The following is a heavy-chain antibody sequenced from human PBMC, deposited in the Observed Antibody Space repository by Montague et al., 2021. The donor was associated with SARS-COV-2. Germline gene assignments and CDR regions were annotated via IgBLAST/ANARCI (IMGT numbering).Heavy chain of an antibody. Sequence: SETLSLTCSVSGGSISSTSFFWAWIRQPPGKGLEWVGSMYSSGTTYYNPSLKSRATTSGDTSRNQSSVRLSSVTAADTAVYYCARSTSGWFIYWGQGTLVTVSS. CDR1: GGSISSTSFF. CDR2: MYSSGTT. V-gene: IGHV4-39*01. J-gene: IGHJ4*02. D-gene: IGHD6-19*01. CDR3: ARSTSGWFIY.